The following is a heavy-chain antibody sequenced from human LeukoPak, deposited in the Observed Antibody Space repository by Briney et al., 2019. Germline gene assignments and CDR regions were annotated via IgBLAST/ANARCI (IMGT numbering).Heavy chain of an antibody. V-gene: IGHV4-34*01. CDR1: GGSFSGYY. CDR2: INHSGST. D-gene: IGHD3-3*01. J-gene: IGHJ4*02. Sequence: SETLSLTCAVYGGSFSGYYWSWIRQPPGKGLEWIGEINHSGSTNYNPSLKSRVTISVDTSKNQFSLKLSSVTAADTAVYYCARGTLRFLEWLIDYWGQGTLVTVPS. CDR3: ARGTLRFLEWLIDY.